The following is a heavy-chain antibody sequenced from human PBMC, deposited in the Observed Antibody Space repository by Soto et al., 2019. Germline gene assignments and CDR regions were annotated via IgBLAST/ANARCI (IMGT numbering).Heavy chain of an antibody. J-gene: IGHJ6*02. CDR1: GLTFSNYA. Sequence: GGSLRLSWGGSGLTFSNYAMSWVRQAPGKGLGWVSSIGGRGDNTYYADSVEGRFTISRDNAKNTLYLQMNSLRAEDTAVYYCARADIVVVVAAYYGMDVWGQGTTVTVS. D-gene: IGHD2-15*01. V-gene: IGHV3-23*01. CDR3: ARADIVVVVAAYYGMDV. CDR2: IGGRGDNT.